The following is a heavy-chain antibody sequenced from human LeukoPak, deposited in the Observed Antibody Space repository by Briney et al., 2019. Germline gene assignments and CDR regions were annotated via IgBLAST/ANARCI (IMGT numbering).Heavy chain of an antibody. CDR1: GYTLTELS. D-gene: IGHD6-13*01. CDR2: FDPEDGET. V-gene: IGHV1-24*01. Sequence: GASVKVSCKVSGYTLTELSMHWVRQAPGKGLEWMGGFDPEDGETIYAQKFQGRVTMTEDTSTDTAYMELSSLRSEDTAVYYCAKDIFSSSWYDLGYYYYGMDVWGQGTTVTVSS. CDR3: AKDIFSSSWYDLGYYYYGMDV. J-gene: IGHJ6*02.